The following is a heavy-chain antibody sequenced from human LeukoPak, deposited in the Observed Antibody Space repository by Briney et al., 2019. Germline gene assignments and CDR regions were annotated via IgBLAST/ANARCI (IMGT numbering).Heavy chain of an antibody. D-gene: IGHD3-22*01. V-gene: IGHV4-59*01. CDR2: IYYSGSN. CDR1: GGSISSYY. J-gene: IGHJ4*02. Sequence: PSETLSLTCTVSGGSISSYYWSWIRQPPGKGLERIGYIYYSGSNNYNPSLKSRVTISVGTSKNQFSLKLSSVTAADTAVYYCASRTMIVGSFDYWGQGTLVTVSS. CDR3: ASRTMIVGSFDY.